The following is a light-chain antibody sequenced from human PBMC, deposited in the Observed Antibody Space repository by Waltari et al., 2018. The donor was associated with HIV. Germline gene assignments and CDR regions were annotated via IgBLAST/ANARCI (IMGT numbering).Light chain of an antibody. CDR3: QQYGSSLHS. CDR1: QSVSSSY. J-gene: IGKJ2*03. Sequence: EIVLTQSPATLSLSPGERATLSSGASQSVSSSYVAWYQQKPGLAPRLLIYDASRRATGIPDRFSGSGSGTDFTLTISRLEPEDFAVYYCQQYGSSLHSFGQGTKLEIK. CDR2: DAS. V-gene: IGKV3D-20*01.